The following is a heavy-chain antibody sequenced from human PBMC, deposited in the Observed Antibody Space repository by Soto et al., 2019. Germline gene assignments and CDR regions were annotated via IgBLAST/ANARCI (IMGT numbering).Heavy chain of an antibody. D-gene: IGHD1-26*01. CDR2: IYPGDSDT. CDR1: GYSFTSYW. CDR3: ARHRLSARWELRTYYYYYYGMDV. Sequence: PGESLKISCKGSGYSFTSYWIGWVRQMPGKGLEWMGIIYPGDSDTRYSPSFQGQVTISADKSISTAYLQWSSLKASDTAMYYCARHRLSARWELRTYYYYYYGMDVCGQGTTVTVSS. V-gene: IGHV5-51*01. J-gene: IGHJ6*02.